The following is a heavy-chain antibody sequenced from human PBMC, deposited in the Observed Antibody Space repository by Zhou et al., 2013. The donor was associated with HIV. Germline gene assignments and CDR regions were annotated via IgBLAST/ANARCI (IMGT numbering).Heavy chain of an antibody. J-gene: IGHJ5*02. CDR3: ARRAPPVGFSKVAWFDP. CDR2: ISHTGTT. CDR1: GGSFSRSPYY. D-gene: IGHD1-26*01. Sequence: QVQLQESGPGLVKPSETLSLTCNVSGGSFSRSPYYWAWIRQPPGKGLEWIGSISHTGTTYYNPSIKDRITVSIDTSKSHFXLQLNSVTAADTAVYFCARRAPPVGFSKVAWFDPWGQGILVTVSS. V-gene: IGHV4-39*07.